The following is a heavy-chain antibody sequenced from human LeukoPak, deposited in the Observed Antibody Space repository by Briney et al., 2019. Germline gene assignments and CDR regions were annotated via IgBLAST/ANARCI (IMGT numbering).Heavy chain of an antibody. V-gene: IGHV3-23*01. CDR3: AKLTSDTMVRGVTTDY. CDR1: GFTFSSYA. D-gene: IGHD3-10*01. J-gene: IGHJ4*02. Sequence: GGSLRLSCAASGFTFSSYAMSWVRQAPGKGLEWVSSITANGGGTYYADSVKGRFSISRDNSRNTLYLQVTSLRAEDTAVYYCAKLTSDTMVRGVTTDYWGQGTLVTAS. CDR2: ITANGGGT.